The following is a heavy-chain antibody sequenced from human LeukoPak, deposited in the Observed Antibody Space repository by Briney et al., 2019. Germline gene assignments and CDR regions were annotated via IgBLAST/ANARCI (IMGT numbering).Heavy chain of an antibody. Sequence: SQTLSLTCAVSGDSISSGDYSWSWLRQPSGKGLEWIGYIFHSGSSYYNPSLKSRVTISVDKSKNQFSLRLTSVTAADTAVYYCARELWFVNAPGSWFDPWGQGTLVTVSS. V-gene: IGHV4-30-2*01. D-gene: IGHD3-10*01. CDR2: IFHSGSS. CDR1: GDSISSGDYS. CDR3: ARELWFVNAPGSWFDP. J-gene: IGHJ5*02.